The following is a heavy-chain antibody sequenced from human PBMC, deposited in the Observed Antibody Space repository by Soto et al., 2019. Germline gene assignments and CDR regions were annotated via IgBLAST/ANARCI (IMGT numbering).Heavy chain of an antibody. CDR2: ISYDGSNK. Sequence: QVQLVESGGGVGQPGRSLRLSCAASGFTFSSYAMHWVRQAPGKGLEWVAVISYDGSNKYYADSVKGRFTISRDNSKNTLYLKRNSLRAEDTAVYYCARDYYRFNSGYGFSMDVWGQGTTVTVSS. J-gene: IGHJ6*02. CDR3: ARDYYRFNSGYGFSMDV. CDR1: GFTFSSYA. D-gene: IGHD5-12*01. V-gene: IGHV3-30-3*01.